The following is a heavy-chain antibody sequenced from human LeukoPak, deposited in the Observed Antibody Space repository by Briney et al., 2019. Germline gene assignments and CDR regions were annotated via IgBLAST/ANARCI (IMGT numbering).Heavy chain of an antibody. CDR2: ISSNGGST. V-gene: IGHV3-64*01. D-gene: IGHD1-7*01. J-gene: IGHJ4*02. Sequence: GGSLRLSCAASGFTFSSYSMNWVRQAPGKGLEYVSAISSNGGSTYYANSVKGRFTISRDNSKNTLYLQMNSLRAEDTAVYYCAVWGKELPTPRDYWGQGTLVTVSS. CDR3: AVWGKELPTPRDY. CDR1: GFTFSSYS.